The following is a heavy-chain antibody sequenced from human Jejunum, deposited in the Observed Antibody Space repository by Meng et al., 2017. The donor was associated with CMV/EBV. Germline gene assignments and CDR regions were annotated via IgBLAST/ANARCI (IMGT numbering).Heavy chain of an antibody. CDR3: APVGGWGTGTPTALVT. CDR2: VSGSGGST. J-gene: IGHJ5*02. D-gene: IGHD2-8*02. CDR1: FTFSSYT. Sequence: FTFSSYTMSWGRQAPGQGLEWVSAVSGSGGSTNYADSVKGRFAISRDNSKSTLYLQLNNLRAGDTAVYYCAPVGGWGTGTPTALVTWGQGALVTVSS. V-gene: IGHV3-23*01.